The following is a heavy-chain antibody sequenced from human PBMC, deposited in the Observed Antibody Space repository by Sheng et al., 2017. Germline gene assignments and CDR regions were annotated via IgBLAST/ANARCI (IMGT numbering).Heavy chain of an antibody. CDR2: ISGSGGST. V-gene: IGHV3-23*01. Sequence: EVQLLESGGGLVQPGGSLRLSCAASGFTFSSYAMSWVRQAPGKGLEWVSAISGSGGSTYYADSVKGRFTISRDNSKNTLYLQMNSLRAEDTAVYYCAKLTQGSYRATVTTFDYWGQGTLVTVSS. CDR3: AKLTQGSYRATVTTFDY. D-gene: IGHD4-17*01. J-gene: IGHJ4*02. CDR1: GFTFSSYA.